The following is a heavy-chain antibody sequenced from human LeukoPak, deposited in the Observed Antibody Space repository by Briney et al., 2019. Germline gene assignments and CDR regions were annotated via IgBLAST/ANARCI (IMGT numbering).Heavy chain of an antibody. V-gene: IGHV3-7*01. J-gene: IGHJ4*02. D-gene: IGHD3-9*01. CDR3: AREYYDILTGYLDIDY. CDR2: IKQDGSEK. CDR1: GFTFTDYW. Sequence: GGSLRLSCAASGFTFTDYWMSWVRQAPGKGLEWVANIKQDGSEKYYEDSVKGRFTISRDNAKNSLYLQMNSLRAEDTAVYYCAREYYDILTGYLDIDYWGQGTLVTVSS.